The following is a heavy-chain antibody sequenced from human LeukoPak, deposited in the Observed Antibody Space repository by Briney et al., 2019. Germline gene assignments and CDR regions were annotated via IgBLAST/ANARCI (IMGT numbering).Heavy chain of an antibody. J-gene: IGHJ6*02. CDR3: ARAQQLVPHYYGMDV. D-gene: IGHD6-13*01. CDR2: INPSGGST. V-gene: IGHV1-46*01. Sequence: ASVKVSCKASGYTFTSYYMHWVRQAPGQGLEWMGIINPSGGSTSYAQKFQGRVTMTRDTSTSTVYMELSSLRSEDTAVYYCARAQQLVPHYYGMDVWGQGTTVTVSS. CDR1: GYTFTSYY.